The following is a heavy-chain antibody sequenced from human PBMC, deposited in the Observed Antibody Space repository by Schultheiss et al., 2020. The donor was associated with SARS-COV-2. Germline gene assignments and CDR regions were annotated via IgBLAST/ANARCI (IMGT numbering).Heavy chain of an antibody. D-gene: IGHD2-8*01. J-gene: IGHJ5*02. CDR3: ARGWRDCINGLCGSYWFDP. CDR1: GGSISSGGYY. V-gene: IGHV4-61*08. CDR2: IYYSGST. Sequence: SETLSLTCTVSGGSISSGGYYWSWIRQHPGKGLEWIGYIYYSGSTNYNPSLKSRVTISVDTPKNQFSLKLSSVTAADTAIYYCARGWRDCINGLCGSYWFDPWGQGTLVTVSS.